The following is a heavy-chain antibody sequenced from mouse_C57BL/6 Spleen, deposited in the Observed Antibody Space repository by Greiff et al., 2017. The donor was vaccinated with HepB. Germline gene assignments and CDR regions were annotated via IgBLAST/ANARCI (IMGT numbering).Heavy chain of an antibody. CDR2: IYPSDSET. CDR1: GYTFTSYW. J-gene: IGHJ4*01. CDR3: ARSGNFIYYYAMDY. D-gene: IGHD2-1*01. Sequence: QVQLKQPGAELVRPGSSVKLSCKASGYTFTSYWMDWVKQRPGQGLEWIGNIYPSDSETHYNQKFKDKATLTVDKSSSTAYMQLSSLTSEDSAVYYCARSGNFIYYYAMDYWGQGTSVTVSS. V-gene: IGHV1-61*01.